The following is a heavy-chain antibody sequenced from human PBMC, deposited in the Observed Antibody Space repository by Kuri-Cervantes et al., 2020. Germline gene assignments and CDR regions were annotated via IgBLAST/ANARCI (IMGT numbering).Heavy chain of an antibody. J-gene: IGHJ4*02. V-gene: IGHV1-18*01. CDR1: GGTFSSYA. D-gene: IGHD2-15*01. Sequence: ASVKVSCKASGGTFSSYAISWVRQAPGQGLEWMGWISAYNGNTNYAQKLQGRVTMTEDTSTDTAYMELSSLRSEDTAVYYCATAPVAAPPEGFKYWGQGTLVTVSS. CDR2: ISAYNGNT. CDR3: ATAPVAAPPEGFKY.